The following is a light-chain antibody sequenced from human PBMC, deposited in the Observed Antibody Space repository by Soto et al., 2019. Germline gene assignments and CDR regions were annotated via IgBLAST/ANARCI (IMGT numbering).Light chain of an antibody. V-gene: IGKV1-5*01. J-gene: IGKJ1*01. CDR2: DAS. Sequence: DIQMTQSPSTLSASVGDRVTITCRASPRISSWLAWYQQTPGRGPQLLIYDASSLDSGLPCSSSSGGAATESILTSSSLPPDAAATYRCQNYNSHSTCGQGSKGDI. CDR3: QNYNSHST. CDR1: PRISSW.